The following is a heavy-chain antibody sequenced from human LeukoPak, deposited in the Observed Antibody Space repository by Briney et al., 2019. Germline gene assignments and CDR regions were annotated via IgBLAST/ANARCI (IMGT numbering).Heavy chain of an antibody. J-gene: IGHJ4*02. CDR2: ISYDGSNK. D-gene: IGHD3-22*01. CDR3: ARVSYYYDSSGPYDY. CDR1: GFTFSSYA. V-gene: IGHV3-30-3*01. Sequence: GGSLRLSCAASGFTFSSYAMHWVRQAPGKGLEWVAVISYDGSNKYYADSVKGRFTISRDNSKNTLYLQMNSLRAEDTAVYYCARVSYYYDSSGPYDYWGQGTLVTVSS.